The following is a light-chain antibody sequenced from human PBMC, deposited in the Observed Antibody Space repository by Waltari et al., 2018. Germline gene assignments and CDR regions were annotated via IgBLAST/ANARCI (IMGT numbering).Light chain of an antibody. J-gene: IGLJ3*02. Sequence: QSALTPPASVSGSPGQSLTISCTGTSNHVGSYDLVSWYQFRPGEVPKLLIYEVIKRPSGVSDRFSGSKSDNTASLTISRLQAEDEAAYYCCSYAGSAPRLVFGGGTNLTVL. V-gene: IGLV2-23*02. CDR2: EVI. CDR1: SNHVGSYDL. CDR3: CSYAGSAPRLV.